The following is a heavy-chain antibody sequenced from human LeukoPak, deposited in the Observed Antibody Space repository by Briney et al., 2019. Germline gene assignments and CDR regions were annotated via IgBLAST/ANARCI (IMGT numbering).Heavy chain of an antibody. CDR1: GFTFSSYA. J-gene: IGHJ3*02. CDR3: ARDWHGAFDI. Sequence: GGSLRLSCAASGFTFSSYAMSWVRQAPGKGLEWVSAISGSGGSTYYADSVKGRFTISRDNAKNSLYLQMNSLRAEDTAVYYCARDWHGAFDIWGQGTMVTVSS. CDR2: ISGSGGST. V-gene: IGHV3-23*01.